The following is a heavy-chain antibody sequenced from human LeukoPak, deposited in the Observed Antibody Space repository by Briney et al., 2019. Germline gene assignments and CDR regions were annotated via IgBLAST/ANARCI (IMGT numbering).Heavy chain of an antibody. J-gene: IGHJ4*02. D-gene: IGHD2-2*01. CDR1: GGSISSYY. CDR2: IYYSGST. V-gene: IGHV4-59*01. CDR3: ARVSAAMFFFFDY. Sequence: SETLSLTCTVSGGSISSYYWSWIKQPPGKGLEWIGYIYYSGSTNYNPSLKSRVTISVDTSKNQFSLKLSSVTAADTAVYYCARVSAAMFFFFDYWGQGTLVTVSS.